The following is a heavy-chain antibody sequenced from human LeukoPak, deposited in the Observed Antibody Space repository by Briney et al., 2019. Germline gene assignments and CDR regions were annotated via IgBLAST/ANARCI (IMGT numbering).Heavy chain of an antibody. J-gene: IGHJ4*02. Sequence: PGGSLRLSCAASGLSFSTYAMSWVRQAPGKGLEWVSAISGSGGSTYYADSVKGRFTISRDNSKNTLYLQMNSLRAEDTAVYYCAKDQYNWNLYYFDYWGQGTLVTVSS. D-gene: IGHD1-20*01. CDR1: GLSFSTYA. V-gene: IGHV3-23*01. CDR3: AKDQYNWNLYYFDY. CDR2: ISGSGGST.